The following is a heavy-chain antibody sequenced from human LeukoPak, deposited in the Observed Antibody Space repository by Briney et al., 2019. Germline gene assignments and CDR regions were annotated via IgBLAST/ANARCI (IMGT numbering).Heavy chain of an antibody. J-gene: IGHJ4*02. CDR3: ARLGSGWYYFDY. Sequence: SGTLSLTCTVSGGSISSSSYYWGWIRQPPGKGLEWIGSIYYSGSTYYNPSLKSRVTISVDTSKNQFSLKLSSVTAADTAVYYCARLGSGWYYFDYWGQGTLVTVSS. CDR1: GGSISSSSYY. V-gene: IGHV4-39*01. CDR2: IYYSGST. D-gene: IGHD6-19*01.